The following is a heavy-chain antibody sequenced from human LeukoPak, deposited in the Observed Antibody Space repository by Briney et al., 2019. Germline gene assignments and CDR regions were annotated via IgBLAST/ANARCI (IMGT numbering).Heavy chain of an antibody. CDR2: IRYDGSNK. CDR3: AKDEGYSSGWYPDY. J-gene: IGHJ4*02. CDR1: GFTFSSYG. D-gene: IGHD6-19*01. Sequence: QPGGSLRLSCAASGFTFSSYGMHWVRQAPGKGLEWVAFIRYDGSNKYYADSVKGRFTISRDNSKNTLYLQMNSLRAEDTAVYCCAKDEGYSSGWYPDYWGQGTLVTVSS. V-gene: IGHV3-30*02.